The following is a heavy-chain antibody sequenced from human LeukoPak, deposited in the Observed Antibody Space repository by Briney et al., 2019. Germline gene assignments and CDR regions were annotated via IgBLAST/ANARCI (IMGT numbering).Heavy chain of an antibody. V-gene: IGHV3-23*01. J-gene: IGHJ4*02. CDR1: GFTFISHA. CDR2: ITAYRGNT. D-gene: IGHD4-17*01. CDR3: ARGRGGNTGDSYFDY. Sequence: RGSLRLSCAVSGFTFISHAMSWVRPAPGRGLEWVSVITAYRGNTFYADSVKGRFTISRDNSKNTLFLQMNSLRAEDTAIYYCARGRGGNTGDSYFDYWGQGTLVTVSS.